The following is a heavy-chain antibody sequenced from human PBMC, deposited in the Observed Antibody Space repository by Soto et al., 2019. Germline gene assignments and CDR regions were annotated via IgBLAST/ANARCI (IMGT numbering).Heavy chain of an antibody. D-gene: IGHD2-2*01. V-gene: IGHV3-33*01. Sequence: HPGGSLRLSCAASGVTFSSYGMHWVRQAPGKGLEWVAVIWYDGSNKYYADSVKGRFTISRDNSKNTLYLQMNSLRAEDTAVYYCARDGQYQLPDAFDIWGQGTMVTVSS. CDR2: IWYDGSNK. CDR1: GVTFSSYG. CDR3: ARDGQYQLPDAFDI. J-gene: IGHJ3*02.